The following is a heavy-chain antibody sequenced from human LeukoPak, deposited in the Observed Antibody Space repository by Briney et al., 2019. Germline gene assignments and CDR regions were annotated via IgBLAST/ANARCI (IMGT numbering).Heavy chain of an antibody. CDR1: GFTFSSYA. D-gene: IGHD3-10*01. CDR3: AKSGGSYYYYYMDV. V-gene: IGHV3-23*01. CDR2: ISGSGGST. Sequence: PGGSLRLSCAASGFTFSSYAMSWVRQAPGKGLEWVSAISGSGGSTYYADSVKGRFTISRDNSKNTLYLQMNSLRAGDTAVYYCAKSGGSYYYYYMDVWGKGTTVTVSS. J-gene: IGHJ6*03.